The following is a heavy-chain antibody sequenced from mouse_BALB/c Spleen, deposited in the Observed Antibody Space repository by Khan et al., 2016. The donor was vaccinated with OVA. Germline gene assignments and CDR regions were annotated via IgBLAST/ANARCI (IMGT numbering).Heavy chain of an antibody. CDR3: ARWDDYHVSFAMDY. Sequence: EVQLQQSGPELVKPGASVKMSCKASGYTFTSYVMHWVKQKPGQGLEWIGYVKPYNDDTKYNEKFKGKATLTSDQSSSTAYMELSSLTSEDSAVYYGARWDDYHVSFAMDYWGQGTSVTVSS. V-gene: IGHV1S136*01. J-gene: IGHJ4*01. CDR1: GYTFTSYV. D-gene: IGHD2-4*01. CDR2: VKPYNDDT.